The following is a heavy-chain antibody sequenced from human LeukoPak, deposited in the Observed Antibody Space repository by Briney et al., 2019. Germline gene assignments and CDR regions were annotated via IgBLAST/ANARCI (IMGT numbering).Heavy chain of an antibody. CDR1: GGTFSSYP. J-gene: IGHJ4*02. CDR2: IIPIFGTA. V-gene: IGHV1-69*13. D-gene: IGHD4-23*01. Sequence: SVKVSCKTSGGTFSSYPISWVRQAPGQGLEWMGGIIPIFGTADYAQKFQGRVTITADESTSTAYMELSSLRSEDTAVYYCARPPQPTVDPYYFDYWGQGTLVTVSS. CDR3: ARPPQPTVDPYYFDY.